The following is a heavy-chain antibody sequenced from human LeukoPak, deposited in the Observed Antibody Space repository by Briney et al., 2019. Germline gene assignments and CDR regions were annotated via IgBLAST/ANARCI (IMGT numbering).Heavy chain of an antibody. CDR1: GFTFSSYG. D-gene: IGHD3-22*01. J-gene: IGHJ3*02. Sequence: GGSLRLSCAASGFTFSSYGMHWVRQAPGKGLEWVAVIWYDGSNKYYADSVKDRFTISRDSSKNTLYLQMNSLRAEDTAVYYCARTYDSSGYYRYDAFDIWGQGTMVTVSS. CDR3: ARTYDSSGYYRYDAFDI. CDR2: IWYDGSNK. V-gene: IGHV3-33*01.